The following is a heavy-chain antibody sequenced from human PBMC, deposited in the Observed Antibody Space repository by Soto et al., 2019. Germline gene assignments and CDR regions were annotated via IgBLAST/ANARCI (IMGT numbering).Heavy chain of an antibody. V-gene: IGHV3-23*01. CDR3: AKGWGDSPWSYLDY. D-gene: IGHD3-10*01. CDR2: ISGSGGST. Sequence: EVELLESGGGLVQPGGSLRLSCAASGFTFTTYAMSWVRQAPGKGLEWVSVISGSGGSTYYADSMKGRFTISRDNSKNTLFLQMNSLRAEDTAVYYCAKGWGDSPWSYLDYWGQGILVTVSS. J-gene: IGHJ4*02. CDR1: GFTFTTYA.